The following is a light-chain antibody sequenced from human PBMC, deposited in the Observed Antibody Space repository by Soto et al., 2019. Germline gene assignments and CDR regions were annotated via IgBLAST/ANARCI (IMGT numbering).Light chain of an antibody. Sequence: QSVLTQPASVSGSPGQSITISCTGTSSDVGGYNYVSWYQQHPGKAPKLMIFEVSNRPSGVSNRFSGSKSGNTASLTISGLQAEDEAYYYCSSYTTTTWVFGGGTKLTVL. CDR3: SSYTTTTWV. V-gene: IGLV2-14*01. J-gene: IGLJ3*02. CDR2: EVS. CDR1: SSDVGGYNY.